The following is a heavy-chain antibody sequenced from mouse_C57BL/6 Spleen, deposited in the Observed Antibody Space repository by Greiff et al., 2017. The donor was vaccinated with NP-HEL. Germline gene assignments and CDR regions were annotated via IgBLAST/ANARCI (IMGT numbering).Heavy chain of an antibody. D-gene: IGHD1-1*01. J-gene: IGHJ1*03. CDR1: GYTFTSYW. CDR3: ATVITTVVASRNFDV. V-gene: IGHV1-69*01. Sequence: QVQLQQPGAELVMPGASVKLSCKASGYTFTSYWMHWVKQRPGQGLEWIGEIDPSDSYTNYNQKFKGKSTLTVDKSSSTAYMQLSSLTSEDSVVYYCATVITTVVASRNFDVWGTGTTVTVSS. CDR2: IDPSDSYT.